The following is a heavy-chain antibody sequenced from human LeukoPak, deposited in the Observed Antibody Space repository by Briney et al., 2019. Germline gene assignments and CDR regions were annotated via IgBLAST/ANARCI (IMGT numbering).Heavy chain of an antibody. Sequence: ASVKVSCKASGFTFTGYYMHWVRQAPGQGLEWMGWINPNSGGTNYAQKFQGRVTMTRDTSISTAYMELSRLRSDDTAVYYCARAVLLGTDFDYWGQGTLVTISS. CDR1: GFTFTGYY. CDR2: INPNSGGT. J-gene: IGHJ4*02. CDR3: ARAVLLGTDFDY. D-gene: IGHD5-18*01. V-gene: IGHV1-2*02.